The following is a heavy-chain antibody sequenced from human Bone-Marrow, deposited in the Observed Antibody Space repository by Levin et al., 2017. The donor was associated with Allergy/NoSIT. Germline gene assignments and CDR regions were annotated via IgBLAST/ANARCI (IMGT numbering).Heavy chain of an antibody. CDR1: GFPFRSYV. CDR3: ATSYETRDRPGYYYGMDV. J-gene: IGHJ6*02. V-gene: IGHV3-23*01. Sequence: GGSLRLSCVASGFPFRSYVISWVRQAPGKGLEWVSGLSVSSDSTKSADSVEGRFSMSRDSSTNTLYLQMDRLRADDTAVYYCATSYETRDRPGYYYGMDVWGQGTTVTVSS. CDR2: LSVSSDST. D-gene: IGHD3-3*01.